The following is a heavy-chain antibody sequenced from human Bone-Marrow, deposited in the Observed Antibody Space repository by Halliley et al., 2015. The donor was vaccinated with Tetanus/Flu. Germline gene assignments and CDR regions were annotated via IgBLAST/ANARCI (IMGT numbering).Heavy chain of an antibody. CDR3: ARGSDMATRAGWFDP. CDR2: VLSGGPT. D-gene: IGHD5-12*01. J-gene: IGHJ5*02. V-gene: IGHV4-59*09. Sequence: GSVLSGGPTNYHPSRKSRVTISVDTSKNQFSLKLISVTAADAAVYYCARGSDMATRAGWFDPWGQGALVTVSS.